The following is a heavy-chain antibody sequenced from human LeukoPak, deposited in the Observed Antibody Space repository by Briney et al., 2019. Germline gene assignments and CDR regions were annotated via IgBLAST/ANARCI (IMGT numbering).Heavy chain of an antibody. CDR3: ARDDFRSGFDI. D-gene: IGHD3-3*01. J-gene: IGHJ3*02. CDR2: ISSSSSYI. CDR1: GFTFSSYS. Sequence: GGSLRLSCAASGFTFSSYSMNWVRQAPGKGLEWVSSISSSSSYIYYADSVKGRFTISRDNAKNSLYLQMNSLRAEDTAVYYCARDDFRSGFDIWGQGTMITVSS. V-gene: IGHV3-21*01.